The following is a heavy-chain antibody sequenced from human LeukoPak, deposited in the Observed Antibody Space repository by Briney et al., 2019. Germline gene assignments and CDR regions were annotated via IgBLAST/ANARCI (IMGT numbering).Heavy chain of an antibody. J-gene: IGHJ6*03. Sequence: SETLSLTCAVYGGSFSGYYWSWIRQPPGKGLEGIGEINHSGNTNYNPSLKSRVTISVDTSKNQFSLKLSSVTAADTAVYYCARGGGYSYGYTYYYYYMDVWGKGTTVTVSS. D-gene: IGHD5-18*01. CDR1: GGSFSGYY. CDR3: ARGGGYSYGYTYYYYYMDV. V-gene: IGHV4-34*01. CDR2: INHSGNT.